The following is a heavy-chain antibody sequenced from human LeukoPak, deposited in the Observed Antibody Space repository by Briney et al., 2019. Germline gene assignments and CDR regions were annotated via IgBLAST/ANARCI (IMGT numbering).Heavy chain of an antibody. V-gene: IGHV3-11*01. Sequence: PGGSLRLSCAASGFTFSDYYMSWIRQAPGKGLEWVSYISSSGSTIYYADSVKGRFTISRDNAKNSLYLQMNSLRAEDTAVYYCARGAHKFIAAATLDYWGQGTLVTVSS. CDR1: GFTFSDYY. J-gene: IGHJ4*02. CDR3: ARGAHKFIAAATLDY. CDR2: ISSSGSTI. D-gene: IGHD6-13*01.